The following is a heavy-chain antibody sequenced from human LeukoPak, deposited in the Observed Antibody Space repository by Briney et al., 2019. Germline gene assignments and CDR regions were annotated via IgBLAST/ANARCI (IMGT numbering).Heavy chain of an antibody. J-gene: IGHJ4*02. CDR1: GFIFSHYW. Sequence: GGSLRLSCATSGFIFSHYWMSWVRQAPGKGLEWVANIKQDGSEKYYVDSVKGRFTVSRDNAKNSSYLQMNSLRAEDTAVYYCARHSSSSFDYWGQGTLVTVSS. V-gene: IGHV3-7*01. D-gene: IGHD6-6*01. CDR2: IKQDGSEK. CDR3: ARHSSSSFDY.